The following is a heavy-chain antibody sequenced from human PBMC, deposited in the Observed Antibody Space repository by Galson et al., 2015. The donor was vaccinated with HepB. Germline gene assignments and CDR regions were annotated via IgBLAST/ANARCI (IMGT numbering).Heavy chain of an antibody. D-gene: IGHD3-10*01. J-gene: IGHJ4*02. Sequence: CAISGDSVSSNSAAWIWIRQSPSRGLEWLGRTYYRSKWYNDYAVSVQGRITISPDTSKNQFSLQLSSVTPEDTAVYYCARGFRSAVDYWGQGTLVTVSS. V-gene: IGHV6-1*01. CDR1: GDSVSSNSAA. CDR2: TYYRSKWYN. CDR3: ARGFRSAVDY.